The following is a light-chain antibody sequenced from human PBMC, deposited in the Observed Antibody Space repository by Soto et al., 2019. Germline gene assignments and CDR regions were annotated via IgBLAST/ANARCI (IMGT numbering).Light chain of an antibody. CDR1: QNVDNN. J-gene: IGKJ4*01. Sequence: DIQMTQSPSSLSASVGDRVTITCRASQNVDNNLNWYQQKPGKAPKVLIFAASSLPSGVPPRFSGSGSGTDFTVTITYLEPEDFATYYCQQRYRIPPTFGGGTKVEIK. CDR2: AAS. V-gene: IGKV1-39*01. CDR3: QQRYRIPPT.